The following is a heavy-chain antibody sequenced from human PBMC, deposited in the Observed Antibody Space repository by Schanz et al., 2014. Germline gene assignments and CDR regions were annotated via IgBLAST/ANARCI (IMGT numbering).Heavy chain of an antibody. CDR2: IYHSGSP. J-gene: IGHJ4*02. Sequence: QVQLQESGPGLVKPSETLSLTCTVSGASISFYDWNWIRQSPGKGLEWIGYIYHSGSPIYNPSLQGGVPIQRDTPKTQFTLKMESATAADTAMYFCARQGDVYRLDYWGQGTLVTVTS. CDR3: ARQGDVYRLDY. CDR1: GASISFYD. V-gene: IGHV4-59*08. D-gene: IGHD1-26*01.